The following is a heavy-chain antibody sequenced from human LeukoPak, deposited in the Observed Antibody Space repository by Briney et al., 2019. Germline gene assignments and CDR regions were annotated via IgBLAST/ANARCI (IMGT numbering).Heavy chain of an antibody. Sequence: SETLSLTCTVSGGSISSGSYYWSWIRQPAGKGLEWIGRIYTSGSTNYNPSLKSRVTISVDTSKNQFSLKLSSVTAADTAVYYCARGLWAVAGSDAFDIWGQGTMVTVSS. CDR3: ARGLWAVAGSDAFDI. CDR2: IYTSGST. D-gene: IGHD6-19*01. V-gene: IGHV4-61*02. J-gene: IGHJ3*02. CDR1: GGSISSGSYY.